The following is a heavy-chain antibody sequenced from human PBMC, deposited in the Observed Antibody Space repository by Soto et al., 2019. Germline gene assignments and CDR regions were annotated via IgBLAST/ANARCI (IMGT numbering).Heavy chain of an antibody. Sequence: ASVKVSCKASGYGFSFGFSRVRQAPGQGLEWMGWISASDGSSNSAQKFRPRIALTTDTSTNTAYMELLSLTSDDTAVYYCAGDQGGTYQNWFDPWGQGALVTVSS. CDR3: AGDQGGTYQNWFDP. CDR2: ISASDGSS. D-gene: IGHD1-26*01. J-gene: IGHJ5*02. CDR1: GYGFSFG. V-gene: IGHV1-18*01.